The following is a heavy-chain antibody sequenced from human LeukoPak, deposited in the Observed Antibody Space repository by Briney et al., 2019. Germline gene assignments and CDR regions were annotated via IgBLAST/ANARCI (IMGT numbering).Heavy chain of an antibody. CDR3: ARDFSTYYYDSSGRAGYFDY. CDR1: GGTFSSYA. J-gene: IGHJ4*02. V-gene: IGHV1-69*04. CDR2: IIPILGIA. Sequence: SVKVSCKAFGGTFSSYAISWVRQAPGQGLEWMGRIIPILGIANYAQKFQGRVTITADKSTSTAYMELSSLRSEDTAVYYCARDFSTYYYDSSGRAGYFDYWGQGTLVTVSS. D-gene: IGHD3-22*01.